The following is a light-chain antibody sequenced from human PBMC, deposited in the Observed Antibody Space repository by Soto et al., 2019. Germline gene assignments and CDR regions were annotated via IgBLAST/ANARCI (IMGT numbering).Light chain of an antibody. CDR3: QQSYTTPLS. CDR2: AAS. Sequence: DIPMTQSPASLSASVGDRVTITCRASQSISNYLNWYQQRPGRAPKLLIYAASSFHSGVPSRFSGSGSGTDFTLTISNLQPEDFASYYCQQSYTTPLSFGGGTVVEIK. V-gene: IGKV1-39*01. CDR1: QSISNY. J-gene: IGKJ4*01.